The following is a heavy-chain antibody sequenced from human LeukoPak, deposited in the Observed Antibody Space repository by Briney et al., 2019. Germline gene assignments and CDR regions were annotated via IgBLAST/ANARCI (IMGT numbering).Heavy chain of an antibody. V-gene: IGHV4-59*01. J-gene: IGHJ3*02. CDR3: ARRRDYYDSRGYYAFDI. CDR2: IYYSGST. Sequence: SETLSLTCTVSGGSISDSYWSWLRQPPGKGLEWIGNIYYSGSTNYNPSLKSRVTISVDTSKNQFSLNLSSATAADTAVYYCARRRDYYDSRGYYAFDIWGHGTMVTVSS. D-gene: IGHD3-22*01. CDR1: GGSISDSY.